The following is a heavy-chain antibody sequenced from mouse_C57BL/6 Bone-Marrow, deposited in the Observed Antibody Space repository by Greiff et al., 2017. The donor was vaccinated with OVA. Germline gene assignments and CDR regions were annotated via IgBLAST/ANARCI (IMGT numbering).Heavy chain of an antibody. CDR3: ARWAFDY. CDR1: GYTFTSYW. V-gene: IGHV1-69*01. Sequence: VQLQQPGAELVMPGASVKLSCKASGYTFTSYWMHWVKQRPGQGLEWIGEIDPSDSYSNSNQKCKCKSPVTVDKSSSTANMQLSSLTSEDSAVYYCARWAFDYGGQGTTLTVSS. J-gene: IGHJ2*01. CDR2: IDPSDSYS.